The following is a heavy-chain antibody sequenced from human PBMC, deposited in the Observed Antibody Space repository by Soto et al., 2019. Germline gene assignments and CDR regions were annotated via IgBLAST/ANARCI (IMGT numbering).Heavy chain of an antibody. CDR2: IDPSDSQT. CDR1: EYSFASYW. D-gene: IGHD3-22*01. J-gene: IGHJ4*02. CDR3: ARQIYDSDTGPNFQYYFDS. Sequence: PGESLKISCKGSEYSFASYWITWVRQKPGKGLEWMGRIDPSDSQTYYSPSFRGHVTISVTKSITTVFLQWSSLRASDTAMYYCARQIYDSDTGPNFQYYFDSWGQGTPVTVSS. V-gene: IGHV5-10-1*01.